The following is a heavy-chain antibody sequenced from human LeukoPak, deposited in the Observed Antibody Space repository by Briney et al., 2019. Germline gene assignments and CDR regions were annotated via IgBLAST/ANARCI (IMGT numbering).Heavy chain of an antibody. V-gene: IGHV3-23*01. CDR1: GFTFSSYA. CDR2: ISGSGGST. CDR3: AKVPGYYYDSSGYYYFDY. D-gene: IGHD3-22*01. Sequence: PGGSLRLSCAASGFTFSSYAMSWVRQAPGKGLEWVSAISGSGGSTYYADSVKDRFTISRDNSKNTLYLQMNSLRAEDTAVYYCAKVPGYYYDSSGYYYFDYWGQGTLVTVSS. J-gene: IGHJ4*02.